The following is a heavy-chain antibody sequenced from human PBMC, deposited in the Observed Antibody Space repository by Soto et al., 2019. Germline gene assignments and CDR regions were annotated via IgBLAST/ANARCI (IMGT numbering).Heavy chain of an antibody. Sequence: PGGSLRLSCSASGLTFDKYWISWVRQAPGKGLEWVATIKQDGSVKHYVDAVKGRFTIFRDNAENSLYLQVNSLGAEDTAVYYCARGCGNYTSTTVFDNWAQGNLLPVSA. CDR1: GLTFDKYW. D-gene: IGHD3-3*01. CDR2: IKQDGSVK. V-gene: IGHV3-7*01. J-gene: IGHJ4*01. CDR3: ARGCGNYTSTTVFDN.